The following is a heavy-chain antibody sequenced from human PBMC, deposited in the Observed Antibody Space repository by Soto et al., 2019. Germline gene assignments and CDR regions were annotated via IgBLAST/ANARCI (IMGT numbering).Heavy chain of an antibody. V-gene: IGHV4-31*03. CDR2: IYYSGST. CDR3: ARDSADEYCSSTSCEGYGLDV. CDR1: GGSISSGGYY. J-gene: IGHJ6*02. D-gene: IGHD2-2*01. Sequence: PSETLSLTCTVSGGSISSGGYYWSWIRQHPGKGLEWIGYIYYSGSTYYNPSLKSRVTISVDTSKNQFSLKLSSVTAADTAVYYCARDSADEYCSSTSCEGYGLDVWGQGTTVTVSS.